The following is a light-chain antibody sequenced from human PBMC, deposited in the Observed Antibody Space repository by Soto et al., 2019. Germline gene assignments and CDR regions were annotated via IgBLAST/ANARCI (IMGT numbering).Light chain of an antibody. CDR1: QSVSNN. CDR3: QQYNNWAIT. V-gene: IGKV3-15*01. Sequence: EIVMTQSPATLSVSPGERATLSCRASQSVSNNLAWYQQKPGQAPRLLIYGASTRATGIPARFSGSGSGTAFTLTISSLPSEDFAVYYCQQYNNWAITFGQGTRLEIK. J-gene: IGKJ5*01. CDR2: GAS.